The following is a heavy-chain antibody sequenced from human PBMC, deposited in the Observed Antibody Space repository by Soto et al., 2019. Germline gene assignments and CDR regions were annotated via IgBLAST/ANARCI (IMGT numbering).Heavy chain of an antibody. Sequence: GGSLRLSCAASGFTFSTYEMNLVRQAPGEGLEWVSYINSDGSTYYADSVKGRFTISRDNSKNTLYLQMNSLRAEDTAVYYCAKDGIAARPFDYWGQGTLVTVSS. CDR3: AKDGIAARPFDY. V-gene: IGHV3-23*01. J-gene: IGHJ4*02. CDR1: GFTFSTYE. CDR2: INSDGST. D-gene: IGHD6-6*01.